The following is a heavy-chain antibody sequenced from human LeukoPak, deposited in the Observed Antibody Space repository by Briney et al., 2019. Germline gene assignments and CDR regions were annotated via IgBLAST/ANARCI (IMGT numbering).Heavy chain of an antibody. CDR3: ARGQPDSGGHYYSWYFDY. J-gene: IGHJ4*02. CDR2: ISSSCSVT. V-gene: IGHV3-21*01. D-gene: IGHD3-22*01. CDR1: GFMFGSFS. Sequence: PGGSLRLSCAASGFMFGSFSMNWVRQAPGRGLEWVSSISSSCSVTYYADSVKGRFTVSKDNARNSLHLQMNNLAVEDTATYFCARGQPDSGGHYYSWYFDYWGQGTPVTVSS.